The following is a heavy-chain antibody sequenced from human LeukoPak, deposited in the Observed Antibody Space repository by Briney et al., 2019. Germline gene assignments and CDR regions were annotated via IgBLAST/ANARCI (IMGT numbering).Heavy chain of an antibody. J-gene: IGHJ6*03. D-gene: IGHD2-8*02. CDR2: ISSSGSTI. CDR3: TTLVSIYYYYYMDV. CDR1: GFTFSDYY. Sequence: GGSLRLSCAASGFTFSDYYMSWIRQAPGKGLEWVSYISSSGSTIYYADSVKGRFTISRDNAKNSLYLQMNSLRAEDTAVYYCTTLVSIYYYYYMDVWGKGTTVTISS. V-gene: IGHV3-11*01.